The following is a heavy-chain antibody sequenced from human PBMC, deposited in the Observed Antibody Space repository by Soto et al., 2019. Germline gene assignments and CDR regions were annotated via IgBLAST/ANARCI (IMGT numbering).Heavy chain of an antibody. CDR2: IYATGTT. Sequence: SETLSLTCTVSGASISGFYWSWIRKSAGKGLEWIGRIYATGTTDYNPSLKSRVMMSVDTSKKQFSLKLRSVTAADTAVYYCVRDGTKTLRDWFDPWGQGITVTVSS. J-gene: IGHJ5*02. V-gene: IGHV4-4*07. CDR3: VRDGTKTLRDWFDP. CDR1: GASISGFY. D-gene: IGHD1-1*01.